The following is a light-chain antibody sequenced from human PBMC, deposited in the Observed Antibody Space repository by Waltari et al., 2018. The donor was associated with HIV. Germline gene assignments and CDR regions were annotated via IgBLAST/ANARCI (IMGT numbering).Light chain of an antibody. CDR1: QGIRID. CDR2: AIS. Sequence: DIQLTQSPSSLSASVGDTVTITCRASQGIRIDLGWYQQKPGKAPQRLIYAISSLQSGVPSRFSGSGSGSQFTLTITGLQPEDSATYYCLQHDSYPRTFGGGTKARSN. CDR3: LQHDSYPRT. J-gene: IGKJ4*01. V-gene: IGKV1-17*01.